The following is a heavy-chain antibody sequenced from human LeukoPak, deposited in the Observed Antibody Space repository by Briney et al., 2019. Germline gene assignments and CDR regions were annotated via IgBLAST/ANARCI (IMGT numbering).Heavy chain of an antibody. CDR3: ARDRGGSGSWFDP. D-gene: IGHD3-10*01. CDR2: ISHIGIT. J-gene: IGHJ5*02. CDR1: GDSISSGAYY. V-gene: IGHV4-31*03. Sequence: PSQTLSLTCTVSGDSISSGAYYWTWVRQYPGTGLEWIEYISHIGITYNNPSLKSRVSISVDTSRNQLSLRLTSVTAADTAVYYCARDRGGSGSWFDPWGQGTLVTVSS.